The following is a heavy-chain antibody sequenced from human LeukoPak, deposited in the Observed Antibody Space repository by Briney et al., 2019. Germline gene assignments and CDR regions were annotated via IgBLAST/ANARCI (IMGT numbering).Heavy chain of an antibody. CDR2: ISRGGNSI. CDR3: ARDQYLDY. CDR1: GFTFSSYA. J-gene: IGHJ4*02. Sequence: QAGGSLRLSCAASGFTFSSYAMHWIRQAPGKGLEWVSSISRGGNSIYYADSVKGRFTISRDNAKSSLYLQMNSLRVEDTAVYYCARDQYLDYRGQGTLVTVSS. V-gene: IGHV3-48*03.